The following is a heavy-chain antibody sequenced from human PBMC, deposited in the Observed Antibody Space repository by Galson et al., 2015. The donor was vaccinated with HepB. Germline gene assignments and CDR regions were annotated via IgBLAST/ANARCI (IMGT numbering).Heavy chain of an antibody. CDR3: ARSVVRPYSSSWYGSETKTMFDY. V-gene: IGHV1-69*13. J-gene: IGHJ4*02. CDR1: GGTFSSYA. Sequence: SVKVSCKASGGTFSSYAISWVRQAPGQGLEWMGGIIPIFGTANYAQKFQGRVTITADESTSTAYMELSSLRSEDTAVYYCARSVVRPYSSSWYGSETKTMFDYWGQGTLVTVSS. CDR2: IIPIFGTA. D-gene: IGHD6-13*01.